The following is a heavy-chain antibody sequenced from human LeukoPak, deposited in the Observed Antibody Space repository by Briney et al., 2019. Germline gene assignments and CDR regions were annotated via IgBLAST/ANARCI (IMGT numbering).Heavy chain of an antibody. J-gene: IGHJ4*02. D-gene: IGHD3-10*01. CDR2: ISGSGGST. CDR1: GYTFTSYG. CDR3: AKDGVYGSGRGYFDY. Sequence: SCKASGYTFTSYGMSWVRQAPGKGLEWVSAISGSGGSTYYADSVKGRFTISRDNSKNTLYLQMNSLRAEDTAVYYCAKDGVYGSGRGYFDYWGQGTLVTVSS. V-gene: IGHV3-23*01.